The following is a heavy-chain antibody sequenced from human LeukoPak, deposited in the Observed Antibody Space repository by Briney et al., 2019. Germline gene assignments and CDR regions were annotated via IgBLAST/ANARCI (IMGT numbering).Heavy chain of an antibody. V-gene: IGHV3-23*01. CDR2: INGDTT. CDR3: AREVGGVVAAAGY. Sequence: GGSLRLSCAASGFTLNNDAMSWVRQAPGKGLEWVSAINGDTTHYAGSVKGRFTISRDNSKNTLYLQMNSLRAEDTAVYYCAREVGGVVAAAGYWGQGTLVTVSS. J-gene: IGHJ4*02. D-gene: IGHD6-13*01. CDR1: GFTLNNDA.